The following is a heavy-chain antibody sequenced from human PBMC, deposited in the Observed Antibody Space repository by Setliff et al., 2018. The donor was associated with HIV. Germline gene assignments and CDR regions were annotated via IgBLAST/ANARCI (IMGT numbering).Heavy chain of an antibody. J-gene: IGHJ4*02. V-gene: IGHV4-39*06. Sequence: SETLSLTCSVSDGSMTSGSYYWGWNRQPPGKGLEWIGSVYYSGTTYYNPSLKSRLSMSVDTSKKQFTLKVISMTAADTAVYYCARLSCSSNRGPFDIRVLGTLVTVSS. CDR2: VYYSGTT. CDR3: ARLSCSSNRGPFDI. CDR1: DGSMTSGSYY. D-gene: IGHD2-2*01.